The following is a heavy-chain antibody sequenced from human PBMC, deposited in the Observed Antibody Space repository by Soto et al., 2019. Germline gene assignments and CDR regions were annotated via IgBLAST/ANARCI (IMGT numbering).Heavy chain of an antibody. Sequence: GESLKISCKGSGYSFTSYWIGWLRQMPGKGLEWMGIIYPGDSDTRYSPSFQGQVTILADKSISTAYLQWSSLKASDTAMYYCARHSEAVASTYWGQGTLVTVSS. CDR1: GYSFTSYW. CDR3: ARHSEAVASTY. V-gene: IGHV5-51*01. J-gene: IGHJ4*02. CDR2: IYPGDSDT. D-gene: IGHD6-19*01.